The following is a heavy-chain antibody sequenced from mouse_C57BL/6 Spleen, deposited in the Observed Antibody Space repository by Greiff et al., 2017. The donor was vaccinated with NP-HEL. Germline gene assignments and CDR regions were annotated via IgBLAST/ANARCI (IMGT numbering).Heavy chain of an antibody. Sequence: EVQLQQSGTVLARPGASVKMSCKTSGYTFTSYWMHWVKQRPGQGLEWIGAIYPGNSDTSYNQKFKGKAKLTAVTSASTAYMELSSLTNEDSAVYYCTIAYYSNYWYFDVWGTGTTVTVSS. J-gene: IGHJ1*03. CDR3: TIAYYSNYWYFDV. CDR1: GYTFTSYW. CDR2: IYPGNSDT. D-gene: IGHD2-5*01. V-gene: IGHV1-5*01.